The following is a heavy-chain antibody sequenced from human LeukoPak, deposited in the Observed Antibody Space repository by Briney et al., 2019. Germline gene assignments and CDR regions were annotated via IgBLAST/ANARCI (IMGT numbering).Heavy chain of an antibody. V-gene: IGHV4-31*03. CDR1: GGSISSGGYY. D-gene: IGHD3-10*01. CDR3: ARDPGGRNWFDP. CDR2: IYYSGST. J-gene: IGHJ5*02. Sequence: SETLSHTCTVSGGSISSGGYYWSWIRQHPGKGLEWIGYIYYSGSTYYNPSLKSRATISVDMSKNQFSLKLSSVTAADTAVYYCARDPGGRNWFDPWGLGTLVTVSS.